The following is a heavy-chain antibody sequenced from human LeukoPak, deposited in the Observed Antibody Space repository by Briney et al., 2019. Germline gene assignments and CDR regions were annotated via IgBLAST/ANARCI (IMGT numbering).Heavy chain of an antibody. CDR1: GGSISSYH. CDR2: IYYSGST. D-gene: IGHD3-9*01. J-gene: IGHJ4*02. Sequence: PSETLSLTCTVSGGSISSYHWSWIRQPPGKGLEWIGYIYYSGSTNYNPSLKSRVTISVDTSKNQFSLKLSSVTAADTAVYYCARARPILRYFDAQLYYFDYWGQGTLVTVSS. CDR3: ARARPILRYFDAQLYYFDY. V-gene: IGHV4-59*01.